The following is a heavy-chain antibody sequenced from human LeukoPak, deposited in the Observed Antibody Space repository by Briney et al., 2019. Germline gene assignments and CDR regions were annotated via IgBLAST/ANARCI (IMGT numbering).Heavy chain of an antibody. CDR2: INPNSGGT. D-gene: IGHD3-16*02. Sequence: ASVKVSCKASGYTFTGYYMHWVRQAPGQGLEWMGWINPNSGGTNYAQKFQGRVTMTRDTSISTAYMELSRLRSDDTAVYYCARGYDYVWGSYRQCTLDYWGQGTLVTVSS. CDR1: GYTFTGYY. J-gene: IGHJ4*02. V-gene: IGHV1-2*02. CDR3: ARGYDYVWGSYRQCTLDY.